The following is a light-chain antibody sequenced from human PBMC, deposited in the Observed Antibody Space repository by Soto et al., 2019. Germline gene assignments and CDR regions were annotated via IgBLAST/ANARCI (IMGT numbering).Light chain of an antibody. V-gene: IGLV2-8*01. CDR1: NSDFGGYNY. CDR2: EVN. CDR3: SSYAGSNWYV. J-gene: IGLJ1*01. Sequence: QSVLTQPPSASGSPGQSVTISCTGTNSDFGGYNYVSWYQQYPGKAPKLIIYEVNERPSGVPDRFSGSKSGNTASLTVSGLQTADEADYYCSSYAGSNWYVFGTGTKLTVL.